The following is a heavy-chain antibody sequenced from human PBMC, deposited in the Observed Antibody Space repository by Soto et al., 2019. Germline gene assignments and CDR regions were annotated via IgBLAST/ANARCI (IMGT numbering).Heavy chain of an antibody. Sequence: QVQLVQSGAEVKKPGSSVKVSCKASGGTFSSYAISWVRQAPGQGLEWMGGIIPIFGTANYAQKFQGRVTITADESTSTAYMELSSLRSDDTAVYYCATPVVIPSHAEYFQHWGQGTLVTVSS. D-gene: IGHD3-22*01. V-gene: IGHV1-69*01. CDR2: IIPIFGTA. J-gene: IGHJ1*01. CDR1: GGTFSSYA. CDR3: ATPVVIPSHAEYFQH.